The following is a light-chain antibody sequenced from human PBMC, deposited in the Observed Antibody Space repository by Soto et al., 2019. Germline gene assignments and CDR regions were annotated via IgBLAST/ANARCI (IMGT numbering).Light chain of an antibody. Sequence: EIVLTQSPGTLSLSPGERATLSCRASQSVSGYLAWYQQKPGKAPRLLSYDASSRATSITDRFSGSGSGTEFTLSISSLQSEDFAVYAWQQYNNWPPSITFGQGTRLEIK. J-gene: IGKJ5*01. V-gene: IGKV3D-15*01. CDR3: QQYNNWPPSIT. CDR1: QSVSGY. CDR2: DAS.